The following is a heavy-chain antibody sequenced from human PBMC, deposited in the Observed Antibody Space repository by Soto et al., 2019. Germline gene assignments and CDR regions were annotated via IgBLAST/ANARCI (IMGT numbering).Heavy chain of an antibody. D-gene: IGHD6-13*01. CDR1: GFTFSRHW. J-gene: IGHJ4*02. V-gene: IGHV3-7*01. CDR2: IKRDGTEE. Sequence: EVQLVEFGGGLVQPGGSLRLSCAASGFTFSRHWMSWVRQAPGKGLEWVANIKRDGTEEYYVDSVKGRFTISRDNAENSLYLQMNSLRAEDTAVYYCARISSTWYLDSWGQGTLVTVSS. CDR3: ARISSTWYLDS.